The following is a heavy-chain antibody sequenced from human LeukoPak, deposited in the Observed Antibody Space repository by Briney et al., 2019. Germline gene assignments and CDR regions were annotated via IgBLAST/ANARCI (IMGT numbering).Heavy chain of an antibody. D-gene: IGHD5-24*01. CDR3: AGGLMATGFDP. CDR2: TYYRSRWNY. J-gene: IGHJ5*02. Sequence: SQTLSLTCAISGDSVSNDNAVWNWIRQSPSRGLEWLGRTYYRSRWNYDYAGSVKGRMTINPDTSKNQFSLQLNSVAPEDTALYYCAGGLMATGFDPWGQGTLVTVSS. CDR1: GDSVSNDNAV. V-gene: IGHV6-1*01.